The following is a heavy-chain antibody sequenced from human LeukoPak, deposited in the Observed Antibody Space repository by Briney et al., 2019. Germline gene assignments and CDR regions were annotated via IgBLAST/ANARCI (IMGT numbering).Heavy chain of an antibody. V-gene: IGHV1-69*01. CDR3: AREGSRHKWDYYYYYYMDV. D-gene: IGHD2-8*01. J-gene: IGHJ6*03. CDR2: IVPIFGTT. CDR1: GGIFSSYA. Sequence: GASVKVSCKASGGIFSSYAISWVRQAPGQGLEWMRGIVPIFGTTNYAQKFQGRVTITADESTSTAYLELSSLRSEDTAVYYCAREGSRHKWDYYYYYYMDVWGKGTTVTVSS.